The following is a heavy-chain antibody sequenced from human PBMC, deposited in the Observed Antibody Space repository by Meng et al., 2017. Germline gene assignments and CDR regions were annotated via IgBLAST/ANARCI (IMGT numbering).Heavy chain of an antibody. Sequence: WGSLRLSCAVSGFTFSSYAMHCVRQHPGRGLEWVAVISYDGSNKYYAGSLKGRFTISRDNSKNPLYLKMNSLRAEDTAVYYCARGGEHKYFDWLSDGAFDIWGQGTMVTVSS. CDR2: ISYDGSNK. D-gene: IGHD3-9*01. J-gene: IGHJ3*02. CDR1: GFTFSSYA. V-gene: IGHV3-30*04. CDR3: ARGGEHKYFDWLSDGAFDI.